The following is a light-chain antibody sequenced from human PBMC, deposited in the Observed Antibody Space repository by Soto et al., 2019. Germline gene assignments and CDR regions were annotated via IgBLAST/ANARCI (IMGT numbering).Light chain of an antibody. CDR3: CSYAGSSTPYG. J-gene: IGLJ1*01. V-gene: IGLV2-23*01. CDR2: EGS. Sequence: QSSLTQPASVSGSPGQSITISCTGTSSDVGSYSLVSWYQQHPGKAPKLMIYEGSKRPSGVSNRFSGSKSGNTASLTISGLQAEDEADYYCCSYAGSSTPYGVGTGTKVTV. CDR1: SSDVGSYSL.